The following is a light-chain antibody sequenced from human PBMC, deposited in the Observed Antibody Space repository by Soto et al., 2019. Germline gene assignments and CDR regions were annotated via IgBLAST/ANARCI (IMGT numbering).Light chain of an antibody. V-gene: IGKV3D-15*01. Sequence: EIVLTQSPATLSLSPGERATLSCRASQSVSINLAWYQQKPGQAPRLLIYDASNRPTGIPARFTGSGSGTEFTLTISSLQSEDFAVYYCQQYNNWPERTFGQGTKVEIK. CDR1: QSVSIN. CDR2: DAS. CDR3: QQYNNWPERT. J-gene: IGKJ1*01.